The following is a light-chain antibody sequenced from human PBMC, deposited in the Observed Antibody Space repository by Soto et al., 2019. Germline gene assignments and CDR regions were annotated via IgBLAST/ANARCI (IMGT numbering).Light chain of an antibody. CDR1: QSISNY. CDR2: AAS. Sequence: DIQMTQSPSSLSASVGGRVTIACRASQSISNYLNWYQQRPGKAPKLLIYAASSLQSGVPSRFSGSGSGTDFTLTISSLQPEDFVTYYCQQTYSTPINFGQGTRLEIK. CDR3: QQTYSTPIN. J-gene: IGKJ5*01. V-gene: IGKV1-39*01.